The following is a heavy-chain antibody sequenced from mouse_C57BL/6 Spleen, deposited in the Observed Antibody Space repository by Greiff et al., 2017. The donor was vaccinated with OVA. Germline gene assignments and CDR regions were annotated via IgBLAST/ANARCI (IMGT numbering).Heavy chain of an antibody. V-gene: IGHV14-4*01. CDR3: STVATLRDYYAMDY. D-gene: IGHD1-1*02. CDR2: IDPENGDT. J-gene: IGHJ4*01. CDR1: GFNIEDDY. Sequence: VQLQQSGAELVRPGASVKLSCTASGFNIEDDYMHWVKQRPEQGLEWIGWIDPENGDTEYASKFQGKATITADTSSNTAYLQLSSLTSEDTAVYYCSTVATLRDYYAMDYWGQGTSVTVSS.